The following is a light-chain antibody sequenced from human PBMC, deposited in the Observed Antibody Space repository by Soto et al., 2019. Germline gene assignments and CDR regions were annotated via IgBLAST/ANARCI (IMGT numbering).Light chain of an antibody. V-gene: IGKV3D-20*01. Sequence: ENVLTQSPGTLSLSPGERATLSCGASQSVSNNYLAWYQQKPGLAPRLLIYDASTRATGIPDRFSGSGSGTDFTLTISRLEPEDFAVYYCQQYGRSSTFGQGNKLEIK. CDR3: QQYGRSST. CDR2: DAS. CDR1: QSVSNNY. J-gene: IGKJ2*01.